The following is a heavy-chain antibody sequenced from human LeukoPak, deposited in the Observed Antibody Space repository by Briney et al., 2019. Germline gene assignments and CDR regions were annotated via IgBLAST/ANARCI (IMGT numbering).Heavy chain of an antibody. Sequence: SETLSLTCAVYGGSFSGYYWSWIRQPAGKGLEWIGRIYTSGSTNYNPSLKSRVTMSVDTSKNQFSLKLSSVTAADTAVYYCARQPHQQWLVYFDYWGQGTLVTVSS. V-gene: IGHV4-59*10. CDR3: ARQPHQQWLVYFDY. CDR1: GGSFSGYY. D-gene: IGHD6-19*01. J-gene: IGHJ4*02. CDR2: IYTSGST.